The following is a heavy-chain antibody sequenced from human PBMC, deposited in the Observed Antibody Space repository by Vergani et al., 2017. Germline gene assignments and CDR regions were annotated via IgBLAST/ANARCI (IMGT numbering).Heavy chain of an antibody. D-gene: IGHD2-2*02. CDR2: INPSGGST. CDR3: ARSCGSNSCYKRGEEWFDP. Sequence: QVQLVQSGAEVKKPGASVKVSCQASAYTFTSYYIHWVRQAPGQGLEWMGIINPSGGSTNYAQKFQGRVTMTRDTSTSTVFMELSSLRSEDPAVYYCARSCGSNSCYKRGEEWFDPWGQGTLVTVSS. V-gene: IGHV1-46*01. CDR1: AYTFTSYY. J-gene: IGHJ5*02.